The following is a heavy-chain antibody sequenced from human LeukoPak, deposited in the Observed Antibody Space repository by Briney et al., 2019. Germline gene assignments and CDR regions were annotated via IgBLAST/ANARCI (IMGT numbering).Heavy chain of an antibody. CDR3: ACRKLWNDY. J-gene: IGHJ4*02. D-gene: IGHD7-27*01. V-gene: IGHV4-59*02. CDR2: IYYTGTT. Sequence: SETLSLTCTVSGSSVSDYYWSWIRQSPGKGLEWIGYIYYTGTTSYNPSLKSRVTISAKTPKNQFSLNLISVTAADTAVYYCACRKLWNDYWGQGNLVTVSS. CDR1: GSSVSDYY.